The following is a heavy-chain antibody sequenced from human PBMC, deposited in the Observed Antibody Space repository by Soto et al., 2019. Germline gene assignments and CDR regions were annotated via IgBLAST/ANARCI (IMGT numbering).Heavy chain of an antibody. Sequence: EVQLVESGGGLVKPGGSLRLSCAASGFTFSSYSMNWVRQAPGKGLEWVSSISSSSSYIYYADSVKGRFTISRDNAKNSLYLQMNSLSAEDTAVYYCARDPTGSGSYLGWFDPWGQGTLVTVSS. V-gene: IGHV3-21*01. CDR3: ARDPTGSGSYLGWFDP. D-gene: IGHD3-10*01. CDR1: GFTFSSYS. J-gene: IGHJ5*02. CDR2: ISSSSSYI.